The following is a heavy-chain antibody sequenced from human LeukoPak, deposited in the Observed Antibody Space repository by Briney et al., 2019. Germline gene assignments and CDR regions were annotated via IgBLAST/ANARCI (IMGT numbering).Heavy chain of an antibody. Sequence: AASVKVSCKASGYTFTSYDINWVRQATGQGLEWMGWMNPNSGNTGYAQKFQGRVTMTRNTSISTAYMELSSLRSEDTAVYYCARFKTPYYYYYMDVWGKGTTVTISS. J-gene: IGHJ6*03. CDR2: MNPNSGNT. V-gene: IGHV1-8*01. CDR1: GYTFTSYD. CDR3: ARFKTPYYYYYMDV.